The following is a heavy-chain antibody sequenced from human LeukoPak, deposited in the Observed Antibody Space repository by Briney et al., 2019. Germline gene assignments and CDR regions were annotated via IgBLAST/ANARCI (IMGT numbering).Heavy chain of an antibody. V-gene: IGHV3-23*01. CDR2: ISGSGGST. J-gene: IGHJ3*02. Sequence: GGSLRLSCAASGFTFGSYAMSWVRQAPGKGLEWVSAISGSGGSTYYADSVKGRFTISRDNAKNSLYLQMNSLRAEDTALYYCAKWVTYDFWSGPAAFDIWGQGTMVTVSS. CDR1: GFTFGSYA. CDR3: AKWVTYDFWSGPAAFDI. D-gene: IGHD3-3*01.